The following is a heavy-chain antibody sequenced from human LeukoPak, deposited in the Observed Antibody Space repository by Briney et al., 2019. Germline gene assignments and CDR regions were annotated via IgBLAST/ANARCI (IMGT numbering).Heavy chain of an antibody. CDR1: GGTFSSYA. J-gene: IGHJ6*02. D-gene: IGHD3-9*01. Sequence: ASVKVSCKASGGTFSSYAISWVRQAPGQGLEWMGGIIPIFGTANYAQKFQGRVTITADESTSTAYMELSSLRSEDTAVYYCARGFDSPNIRGFPSYGMDVWGQGTTVTVSS. V-gene: IGHV1-69*13. CDR3: ARGFDSPNIRGFPSYGMDV. CDR2: IIPIFGTA.